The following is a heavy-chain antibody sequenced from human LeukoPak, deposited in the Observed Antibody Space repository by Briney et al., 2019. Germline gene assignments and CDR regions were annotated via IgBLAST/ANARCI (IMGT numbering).Heavy chain of an antibody. J-gene: IGHJ6*04. Sequence: GGSLRLSCAASGFTFSRHAMHWVRQSPGKGLEWVAIISYDGSDEYIADSVKGRFSISRDNSRNTLDLQMNSLTTEDTALYYCARATDYYGSGSYLPLYYFYGMDVWGKGTAVIVSS. V-gene: IGHV3-30*04. CDR2: ISYDGSDE. CDR1: GFTFSRHA. D-gene: IGHD3-10*01. CDR3: ARATDYYGSGSYLPLYYFYGMDV.